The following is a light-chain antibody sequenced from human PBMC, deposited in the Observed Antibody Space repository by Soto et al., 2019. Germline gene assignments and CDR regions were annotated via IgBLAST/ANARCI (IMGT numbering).Light chain of an antibody. V-gene: IGKV3-20*01. CDR1: QSVSSSY. J-gene: IGKJ1*01. CDR3: QQYGSSSWT. Sequence: NVLTQSPGTLSLSPGERAPLSCRASQSVSSSYLAWYQQKPGQAPRLLIYGASSRATGIPDRFSGSGSGTDFTLTISRLEPEDFAVYYCQQYGSSSWTVGQGTKVDIK. CDR2: GAS.